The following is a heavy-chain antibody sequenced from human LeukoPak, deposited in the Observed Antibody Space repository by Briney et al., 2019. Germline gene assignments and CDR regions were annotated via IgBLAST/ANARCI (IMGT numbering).Heavy chain of an antibody. V-gene: IGHV3-66*02. CDR2: IYSGGST. CDR1: GFTVSSNY. J-gene: IGHJ4*02. Sequence: PGGSLRLSCAASGFTVSSNYMSWVRQAPGKGLEWVSVIYSGGSTYYADSVKGRFTISRDNSKNTLYLQMNSLRAEDTAVYYCARERYYYDSSGYYPRGYFDYWGQGTLVTVSS. D-gene: IGHD3-22*01. CDR3: ARERYYYDSSGYYPRGYFDY.